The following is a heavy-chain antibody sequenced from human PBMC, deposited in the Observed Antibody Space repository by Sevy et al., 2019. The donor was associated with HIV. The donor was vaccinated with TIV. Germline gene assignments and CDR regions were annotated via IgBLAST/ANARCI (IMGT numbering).Heavy chain of an antibody. CDR3: TTGYCSSTSCYPYYYYGMDV. CDR2: IKSKTDGGTT. J-gene: IGHJ6*02. V-gene: IGHV3-15*01. D-gene: IGHD2-2*01. Sequence: GGSLRLSCAASGFTFSNAWMSWVRQAPGKGLEWVGRIKSKTDGGTTDYAAPVKGRFTSSRDDSKNTLYLQMNSLKTEDTDVYYCTTGYCSSTSCYPYYYYGMDVWGQGTTVTVSS. CDR1: GFTFSNAW.